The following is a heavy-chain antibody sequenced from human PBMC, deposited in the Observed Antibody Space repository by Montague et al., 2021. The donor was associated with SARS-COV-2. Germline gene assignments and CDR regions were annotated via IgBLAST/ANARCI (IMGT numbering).Heavy chain of an antibody. Sequence: SETLSLTCTVSGGSISNHYWGWIRQPPGKGLEWIAFYSGNTNYNPSLKSRVTISVDTSKNQFSLKLSSVTAADTAVYYCATHGSGTKDDAFDIWGQGTMVTVSS. D-gene: IGHD3-10*01. CDR1: GGSISNHY. J-gene: IGHJ3*02. V-gene: IGHV4-59*11. CDR2: FYSGNT. CDR3: ATHGSGTKDDAFDI.